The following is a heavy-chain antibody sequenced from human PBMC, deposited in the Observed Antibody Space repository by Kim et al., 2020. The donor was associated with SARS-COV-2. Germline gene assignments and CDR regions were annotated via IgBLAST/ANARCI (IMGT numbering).Heavy chain of an antibody. D-gene: IGHD3-16*01. J-gene: IGHJ4*02. V-gene: IGHV3-53*01. CDR1: EFSVTTNY. Sequence: GGSLRLSCVASEFSVTTNYVSWVRQAAGKGLQWVSVICSDGSTYYADSVKGRFTISTDTAQNMVFLDMSRFSVADTALYYCSRRSLWAFGIGGLDYWGRG. CDR3: SRRSLWAFGIGGLDY. CDR2: ICSDGST.